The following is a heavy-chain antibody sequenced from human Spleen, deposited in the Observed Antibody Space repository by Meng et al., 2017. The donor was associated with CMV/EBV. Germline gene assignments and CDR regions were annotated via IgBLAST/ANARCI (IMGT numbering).Heavy chain of an antibody. V-gene: IGHV3-48*03. D-gene: IGHD2-2*02. J-gene: IGHJ6*02. CDR3: AKGSCTSTSCYTIDYYGVDV. Sequence: GESLKISCAASGFTFSSYEMNWVRQAPGKGLEWISYISGRGTATHYADSVKGRFTISRDNSKSTLYLQMDSLRAEDTAAYYCAKGSCTSTSCYTIDYYGVDVWGQGTTVTVSS. CDR2: ISGRGTAT. CDR1: GFTFSSYE.